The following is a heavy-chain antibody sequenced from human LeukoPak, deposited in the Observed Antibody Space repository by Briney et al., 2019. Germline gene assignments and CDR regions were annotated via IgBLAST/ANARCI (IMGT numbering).Heavy chain of an antibody. CDR2: ISGDGASI. Sequence: GSLRLSCSASGFTFSSYVMHWVRQAPGKGLEYVSGISGDGASIYYADSVKGRFTISRDNSKSTLYVQMTSLRSEDTAVYCCVFQVQGVVEWGQGTLVTVSS. J-gene: IGHJ4*02. V-gene: IGHV3-64*05. D-gene: IGHD2-15*01. CDR3: VFQVQGVVE. CDR1: GFTFSSYV.